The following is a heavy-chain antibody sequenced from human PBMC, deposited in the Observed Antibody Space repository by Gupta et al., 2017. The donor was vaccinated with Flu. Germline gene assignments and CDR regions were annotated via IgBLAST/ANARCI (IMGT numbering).Heavy chain of an antibody. CDR3: LIENWGIDY. CDR2: IKSDGSVT. CDR1: GFPFRTYY. V-gene: IGHV3-74*01. D-gene: IGHD3-16*01. J-gene: IGHJ4*02. Sequence: EVHLVESGGGLVQPGGSLRIPCAASGFPFRTYYMNWVRQTPGKGLVWVSRIKSDGSVTDYADSVKGRFTISRDNAKNTLYLQMNSRRAEDTAVYYCLIENWGIDYWGRGTLVTVSS.